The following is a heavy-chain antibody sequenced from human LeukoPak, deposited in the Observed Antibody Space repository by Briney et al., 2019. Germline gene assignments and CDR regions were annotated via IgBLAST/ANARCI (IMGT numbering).Heavy chain of an antibody. V-gene: IGHV3-21*01. J-gene: IGHJ4*02. CDR3: ARGSMVAVAGPPFDY. CDR2: ISSSNSYI. Sequence: GGSLRLSCAASGFTFSSYSMNWLRQAPGKGLEWVSYISSSNSYIYYADSVKGRFTISRDNAKNSLYLQMNSLRAEDRAVYYCARGSMVAVAGPPFDYWGQGTLVTVSS. D-gene: IGHD6-19*01. CDR1: GFTFSSYS.